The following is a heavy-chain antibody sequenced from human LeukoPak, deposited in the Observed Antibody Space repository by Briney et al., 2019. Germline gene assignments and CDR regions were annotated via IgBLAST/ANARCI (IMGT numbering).Heavy chain of an antibody. CDR2: ISSSSSSYI. CDR1: GFTFSSYS. Sequence: GGSLRLSCAASGFTFSSYSMNWVRQAPGKGLEWVSSISSSSSSYIYYADSVKGRFTISRDNAKNSLYLQVNSLRAEDTAVYYCARVRSSGWYRSWFDPRGQGTLVTVSS. V-gene: IGHV3-21*01. CDR3: ARVRSSGWYRSWFDP. D-gene: IGHD6-19*01. J-gene: IGHJ5*02.